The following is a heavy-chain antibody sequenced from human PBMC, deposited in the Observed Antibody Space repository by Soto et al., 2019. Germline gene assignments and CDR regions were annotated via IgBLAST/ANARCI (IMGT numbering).Heavy chain of an antibody. J-gene: IGHJ4*02. D-gene: IGHD1-26*01. CDR1: GGSISRVGYY. CDR2: IYYSGNT. Sequence: TLSLTFSVSGGSISRVGYYWSWIRQHPGRGLEWIGDIYYSGNTYYNPSLKSRVTISVDTSKNQFSLKLSAVTAADTAVYYCASGRVGATTEYFHXWGQGTLVPVSX. CDR3: ASGRVGATTEYFHX. V-gene: IGHV4-31*03.